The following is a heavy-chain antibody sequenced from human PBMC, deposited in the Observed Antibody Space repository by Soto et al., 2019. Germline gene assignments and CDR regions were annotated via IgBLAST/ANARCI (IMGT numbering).Heavy chain of an antibody. V-gene: IGHV3-30-3*01. J-gene: IGHJ4*02. CDR2: ISYDGSNK. CDR1: GFTFSSYA. Sequence: PGGSLRLSCAASGFTFSSYAMHWVRQAPGKGLEWVAVISYDGSNKYYADSVKGRFTISRDNSKNTLYLQMNSLRAEDTAVYYCARGPHYYFDYWGQGTLVTVSS. CDR3: ARGPHYYFDY.